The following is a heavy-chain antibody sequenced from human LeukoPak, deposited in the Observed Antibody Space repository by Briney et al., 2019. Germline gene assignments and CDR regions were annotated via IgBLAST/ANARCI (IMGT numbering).Heavy chain of an antibody. Sequence: GGSLRLSCAASGFTFSSYEMNWVRQAPGQGLEWVSYISSSGSSIYYADSVKGRFTISRDNAKSSLYLQMNSLRAEDTAVYYCASDSYGAGLGFDIWGQGTMVTVSS. CDR3: ASDSYGAGLGFDI. CDR2: ISSSGSSI. CDR1: GFTFSSYE. J-gene: IGHJ3*02. D-gene: IGHD5-18*01. V-gene: IGHV3-48*03.